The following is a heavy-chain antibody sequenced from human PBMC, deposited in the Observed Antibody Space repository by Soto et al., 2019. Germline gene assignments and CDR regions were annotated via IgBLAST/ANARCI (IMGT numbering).Heavy chain of an antibody. CDR2: INAGNGNT. CDR1: GYTFTTYA. V-gene: IGHV1-3*01. CDR3: ARSSLVFWIQYDY. Sequence: ASVKVSCKASGYTFTTYAIHWVRQAPGQRLEWMGWINAGNGNTRYSQKFQGRVTITRDTSASTAYMELSSLRSEDTAVYYCARSSLVFWIQYDYWGQGTLVTVSS. D-gene: IGHD5-18*01. J-gene: IGHJ4*02.